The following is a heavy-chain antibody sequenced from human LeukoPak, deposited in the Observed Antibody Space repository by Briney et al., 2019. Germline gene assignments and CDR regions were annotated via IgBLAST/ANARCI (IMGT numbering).Heavy chain of an antibody. CDR1: GYTFIAYY. J-gene: IGHJ4*02. Sequence: ASVKVSCKASGYTFIAYYLYWVRQAPGQGLELMGWISPNSGGTKYTQNFQGRVTMTRDTSISTVYMELSRLSYDDTAVYYCARGHILDFAFWGQGTLVTVSS. V-gene: IGHV1-2*02. CDR3: ARGHILDFAF. D-gene: IGHD3/OR15-3a*01. CDR2: ISPNSGGT.